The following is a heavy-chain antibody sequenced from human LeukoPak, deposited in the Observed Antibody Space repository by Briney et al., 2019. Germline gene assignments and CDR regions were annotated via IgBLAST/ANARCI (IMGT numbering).Heavy chain of an antibody. Sequence: ASVKVSCKASGYTFISYGINWVRQAPGQGLEWTGWISTYNGNTNYAQKLQGRVTMTTDTSTSTAYMELRSLRSDDTAVYYCARESNDYVWGSSPTFDYWGQGTLVTVSS. D-gene: IGHD3-16*01. V-gene: IGHV1-18*01. CDR2: ISTYNGNT. J-gene: IGHJ4*02. CDR1: GYTFISYG. CDR3: ARESNDYVWGSSPTFDY.